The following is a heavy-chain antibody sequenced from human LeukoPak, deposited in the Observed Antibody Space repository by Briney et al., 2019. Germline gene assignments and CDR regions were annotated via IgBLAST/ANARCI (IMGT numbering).Heavy chain of an antibody. Sequence: ASVKVSCKASGYTFTSHDINWVRQATGQGPEWIGWMKPNSGNTGYAQKFQGRVTMTRNNSISTGYMELRSLRSEDTAVYYCARGRRERGYWFDPWGQGTLVTVSS. CDR2: MKPNSGNT. V-gene: IGHV1-8*01. J-gene: IGHJ5*02. CDR3: ARGRRERGYWFDP. CDR1: GYTFTSHD. D-gene: IGHD6-13*01.